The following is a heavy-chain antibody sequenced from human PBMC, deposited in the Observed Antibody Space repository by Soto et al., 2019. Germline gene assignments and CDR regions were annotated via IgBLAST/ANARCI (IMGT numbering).Heavy chain of an antibody. CDR1: GGSFSGYY. D-gene: IGHD3-10*01. Sequence: AETLSLTCAVSGGSFSGYYWSWIRQPPGKGLEWIGEINHSGSTNYNPSLKSRVNISVATSKNQFYLKLSSVTAADTAVYYCARGGFGELYYYYYYGMDVWGQGTTVTVSS. CDR2: INHSGST. V-gene: IGHV4-34*01. CDR3: ARGGFGELYYYYYYGMDV. J-gene: IGHJ6*02.